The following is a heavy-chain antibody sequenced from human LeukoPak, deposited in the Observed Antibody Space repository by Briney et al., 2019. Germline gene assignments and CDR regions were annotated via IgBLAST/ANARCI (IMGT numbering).Heavy chain of an antibody. V-gene: IGHV4-59*01. CDR3: ARGTVPYYYYYGMDV. J-gene: IGHJ6*02. Sequence: PSETLSLTCTVSGGPISSYYWSWIRQPPGKGLEWIGYIYYSGSTNYNPSLKSRVTISVDTSKNQFSLKLSSVTAADTAVYYCARGTVPYYYYYGMDVWGQGTTVTVSS. CDR2: IYYSGST. CDR1: GGPISSYY. D-gene: IGHD4-17*01.